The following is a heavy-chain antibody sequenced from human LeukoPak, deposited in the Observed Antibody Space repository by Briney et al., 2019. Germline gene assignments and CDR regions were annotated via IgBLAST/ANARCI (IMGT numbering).Heavy chain of an antibody. V-gene: IGHV3-48*04. J-gene: IGHJ4*02. D-gene: IGHD6-19*01. Sequence: GGSLRLSCVASGSTFSDYSLNWVRQAPGKGLEWISYIGSAIYYADSVKGRFTISRDNAKNSLYLQMNSLRAEDTALYYCARETTPVAPFDYWGQGTLVTVSS. CDR2: IGSAI. CDR1: GSTFSDYS. CDR3: ARETTPVAPFDY.